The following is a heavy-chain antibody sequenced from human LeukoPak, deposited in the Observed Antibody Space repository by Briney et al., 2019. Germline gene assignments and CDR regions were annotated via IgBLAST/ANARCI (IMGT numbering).Heavy chain of an antibody. Sequence: PSETLSLTCTVSGGSVSSYYWNWIRQPPGKGLEWIGYIYYSGSTNYNPSLRRRVTISVDTSKNQFSLKLSSVTAADTAVYYCARGWASGSYYNYWGQGTLVTVSS. CDR2: IYYSGST. V-gene: IGHV4-59*02. J-gene: IGHJ4*02. D-gene: IGHD1-26*01. CDR3: ARGWASGSYYNY. CDR1: GGSVSSYY.